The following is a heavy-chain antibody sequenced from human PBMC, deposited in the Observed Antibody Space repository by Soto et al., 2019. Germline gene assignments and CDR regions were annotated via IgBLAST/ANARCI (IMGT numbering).Heavy chain of an antibody. J-gene: IGHJ6*02. V-gene: IGHV3-30-3*01. CDR2: ISYDGSNK. D-gene: IGHD3-3*01. Sequence: QVPLVESGGGVVQPGRSLRLSCAASGFTFSSYAMHWVRQAPGKGLEWVAVISYDGSNKYYADSVKGRFTISRDNSKNTLYLQMNSLRAEDTAVYYCANSGLGRFLEWPYYYYGMDVWGQGTTVTVSS. CDR3: ANSGLGRFLEWPYYYYGMDV. CDR1: GFTFSSYA.